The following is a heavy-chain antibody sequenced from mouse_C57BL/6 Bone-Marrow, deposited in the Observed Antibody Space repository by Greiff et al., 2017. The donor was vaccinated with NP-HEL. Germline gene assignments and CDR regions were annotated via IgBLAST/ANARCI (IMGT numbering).Heavy chain of an antibody. V-gene: IGHV1-22*01. CDR2: INPNNGGT. CDR1: GYTFTDYN. J-gene: IGHJ3*01. D-gene: IGHD3-2*02. Sequence: EVQLQQSGPELVKPGASVKMSCKASGYTFTDYNMHWVKQSHGKSLEWLGYINPNNGGTSYNQKFKGKATLTVNKSSSTAYMKLRSLTSEDSAFYYCARWQLRRPFAYWGQGTLVTVSA. CDR3: ARWQLRRPFAY.